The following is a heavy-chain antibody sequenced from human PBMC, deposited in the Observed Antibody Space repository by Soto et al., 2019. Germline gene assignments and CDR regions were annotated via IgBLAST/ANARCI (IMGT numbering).Heavy chain of an antibody. J-gene: IGHJ6*03. V-gene: IGHV1-18*01. CDR3: ARDILAGYYYYYMDV. Sequence: ASVKVSCRASGYTFTSYGISWVRQAPGQGLEWMGWISAYNGNTNYAQKLQGRVTMTTDTSTSTAYMELRSLRSDDTAVYYCARDILAGYYYYYMDVWGKGTTVTVSS. CDR2: ISAYNGNT. D-gene: IGHD3-9*01. CDR1: GYTFTSYG.